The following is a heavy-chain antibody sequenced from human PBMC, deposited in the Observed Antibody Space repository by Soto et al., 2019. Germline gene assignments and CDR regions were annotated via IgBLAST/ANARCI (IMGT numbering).Heavy chain of an antibody. CDR2: ITDSSDTV. D-gene: IGHD3-3*01. J-gene: IGHJ4*02. Sequence: GGSLRLSCVASGFSFSNYNMNWVRQAPGKGLEWVSYITDSSDTVHYADSVRGRFTISRDNAESSLYLQMNSLRDEDTAVYFCARDFGHGYYLDYWGRGTLVTVYS. V-gene: IGHV3-48*02. CDR3: ARDFGHGYYLDY. CDR1: GFSFSNYN.